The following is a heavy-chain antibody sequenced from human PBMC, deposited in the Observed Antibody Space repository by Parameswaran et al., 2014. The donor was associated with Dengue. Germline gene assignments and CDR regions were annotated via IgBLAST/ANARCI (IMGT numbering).Heavy chain of an antibody. CDR3: ARTRTGWYRDWFDP. D-gene: IGHD6-19*01. J-gene: IGHJ5*02. V-gene: IGHV3-23*01. CDR1: GFTFSSYA. Sequence: GESLKISCAASGFTFSSYAMSWVRQAPGKGLEWVSAISGSGGSTYYADSVKGRFTISRDNSKNTLYLQMNSLRAEDTAVYYCARTRTGWYRDWFDPWGQGTLVTVSS. CDR2: ISGSGGST.